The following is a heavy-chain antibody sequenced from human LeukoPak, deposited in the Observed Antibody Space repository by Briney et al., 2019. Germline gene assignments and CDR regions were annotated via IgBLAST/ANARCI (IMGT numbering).Heavy chain of an antibody. J-gene: IGHJ5*02. V-gene: IGHV4-4*09. D-gene: IGHD4-11*01. CDR2: IYTSGST. CDR1: GGSISSYY. Sequence: KPSETLSITCTVSGGSISSYYWSWIRQPPGKGLEWIGYIYTSGSTNYNPSLKSRVTISVDTSKNQFSLKLSSVTAADTAVYYCARHPVTTSWFDPWGQGTLVTVSS. CDR3: ARHPVTTSWFDP.